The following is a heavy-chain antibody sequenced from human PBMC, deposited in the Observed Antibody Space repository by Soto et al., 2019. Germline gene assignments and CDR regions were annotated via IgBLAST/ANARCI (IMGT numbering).Heavy chain of an antibody. V-gene: IGHV4-34*01. CDR3: ARGPRGSGSYYVLGIGMDV. Sequence: QVQLQQWGAGLLKPSETLSLTCAVYGGSFSGYYWSWIRQPPGKGLEWIGEINHSGSTNYNPSLXARATIAADTXXNXFXXKLSSVTAADTAVYYCARGPRGSGSYYVLGIGMDVWGQGTTVTVSS. J-gene: IGHJ6*02. D-gene: IGHD3-10*01. CDR1: GGSFSGYY. CDR2: INHSGST.